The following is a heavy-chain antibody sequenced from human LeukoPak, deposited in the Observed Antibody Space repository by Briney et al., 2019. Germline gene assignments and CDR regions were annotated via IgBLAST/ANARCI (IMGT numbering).Heavy chain of an antibody. CDR1: GFTFSSYA. CDR3: AKLPSGSSGSPLDY. Sequence: GGSLRLSCAASGFTFSSYAMSWVRQAPGKGLEWVSAISGSGGSTYYADSVKGRFTISRDNSKNTLYLQMNSLRAEDTAVYYCAKLPSGSSGSPLDYWGREPWSPSPQ. J-gene: IGHJ4*02. CDR2: ISGSGGST. D-gene: IGHD6-19*01. V-gene: IGHV3-23*01.